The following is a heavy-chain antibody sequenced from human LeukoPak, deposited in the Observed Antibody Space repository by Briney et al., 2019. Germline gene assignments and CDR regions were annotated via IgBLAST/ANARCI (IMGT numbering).Heavy chain of an antibody. Sequence: GGSLRLSCAVSGFTSSTAWLTWVRQAPGKGLEWVSYISSSGSTIYYADSVKGRFTISRDNAKNSLYLQMNSLRAEDTAVYYCARDFQVPYSNYEHFDYWGQGTLVTVSS. D-gene: IGHD4-11*01. CDR2: ISSSGSTI. CDR3: ARDFQVPYSNYEHFDY. CDR1: GFTSSTAW. J-gene: IGHJ4*02. V-gene: IGHV3-11*04.